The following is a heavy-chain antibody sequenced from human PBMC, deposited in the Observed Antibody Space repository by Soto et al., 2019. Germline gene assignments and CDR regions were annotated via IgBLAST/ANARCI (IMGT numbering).Heavy chain of an antibody. CDR1: GYTFTGYY. CDR3: ARDVSPPITIFGVVTQYFQH. D-gene: IGHD3-3*01. V-gene: IGHV1-2*02. CDR2: INPNSGGA. J-gene: IGHJ1*01. Sequence: ASVKVSCKASGYTFTGYYMHWVRQAPGQGLEWMGWINPNSGGANYAQKFQGRVTMTRDTSISTAYMELSRLRSDDTAVYYCARDVSPPITIFGVVTQYFQHWGQGTLVTVS.